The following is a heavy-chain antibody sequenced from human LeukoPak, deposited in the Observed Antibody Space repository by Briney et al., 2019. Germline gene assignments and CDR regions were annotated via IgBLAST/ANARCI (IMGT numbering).Heavy chain of an antibody. CDR3: AREPPGTYRLGY. D-gene: IGHD3-16*01. V-gene: IGHV1-46*01. Sequence: TSVNVCFYSAGSSFTISYIHMIRQAPGQGLEWMGIINPSGGSTTYAQKFLGRVTMTRDTSTSTVYMELISLRSEDTGVYYCAREPPGTYRLGYWGQGTLVTVSS. J-gene: IGHJ4*02. CDR2: INPSGGST. CDR1: GSSFTISY.